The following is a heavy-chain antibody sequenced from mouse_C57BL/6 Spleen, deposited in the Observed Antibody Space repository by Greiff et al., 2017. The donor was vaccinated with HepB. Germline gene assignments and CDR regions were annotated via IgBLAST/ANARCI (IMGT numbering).Heavy chain of an antibody. D-gene: IGHD2-3*01. CDR3: ARFWDGYFYFDY. V-gene: IGHV1-64*01. CDR1: GYTFTSYW. CDR2: IHPNSGST. Sequence: VQLQQPGAELVKPGASVKLSCKASGYTFTSYWMHWVKQRPGQGLEWIGMIHPNSGSTNYNEKFKSKATLTVDKSSSTAYMQLSSLTSEDSAVYYCARFWDGYFYFDYWGQGTTLTVSS. J-gene: IGHJ2*01.